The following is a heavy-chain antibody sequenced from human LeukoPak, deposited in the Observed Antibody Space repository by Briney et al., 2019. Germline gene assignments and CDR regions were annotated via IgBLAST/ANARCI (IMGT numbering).Heavy chain of an antibody. D-gene: IGHD3-10*01. CDR1: GLRFSDYY. V-gene: IGHV3-11*04. Sequence: GGSLRLSCAASGLRFSDYYVSWIRQAPGKGLQWVSYISSGGDIMHYADSVKGRFTSSRDNAKNSGYLEMNSLGAEDTAVYYCASLYGSGPNWFDPWGQGTLVTVSS. CDR3: ASLYGSGPNWFDP. CDR2: ISSGGDIM. J-gene: IGHJ5*02.